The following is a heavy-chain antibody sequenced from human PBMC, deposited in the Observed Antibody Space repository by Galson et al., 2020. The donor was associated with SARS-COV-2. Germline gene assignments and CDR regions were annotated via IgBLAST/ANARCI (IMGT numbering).Heavy chain of an antibody. Sequence: ASVKVSCKASGYTFHGYYLHWVRQAPGQGLEWMGWINPDSGATKYLQKFQGRVTMTSDTSISTAYMELSRLRSDDTALYYCARHQYCDSISCHRRKAFDIWGQGTMVTLSS. CDR3: ARHQYCDSISCHRRKAFDI. CDR1: GYTFHGYY. CDR2: INPDSGAT. D-gene: IGHD2-2*01. J-gene: IGHJ3*02. V-gene: IGHV1-2*02.